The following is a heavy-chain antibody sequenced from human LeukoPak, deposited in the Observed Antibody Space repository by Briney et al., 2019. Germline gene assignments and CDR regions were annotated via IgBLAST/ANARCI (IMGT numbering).Heavy chain of an antibody. V-gene: IGHV1-3*01. J-gene: IGHJ4*02. CDR1: GYTFTSYA. CDR2: INAGNGNT. Sequence: ASVKVSCKASGYTFTSYAMHWVRQAPGQRLEWMGWINAGNGNTKYSQKFQGRVTITRDTSASTAYMELNSLRSEDTAVYYCAREVGDGDLYFDYWGQGTLVTVSS. CDR3: AREVGDGDLYFDY. D-gene: IGHD4-17*01.